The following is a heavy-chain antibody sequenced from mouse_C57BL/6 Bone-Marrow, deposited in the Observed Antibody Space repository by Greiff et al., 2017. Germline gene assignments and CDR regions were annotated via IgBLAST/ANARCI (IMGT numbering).Heavy chain of an antibody. CDR2: IDPENGDT. CDR1: GFNIKDDY. D-gene: IGHD1-1*01. J-gene: IGHJ2*01. Sequence: EVMLVESGAELVRPGASVKLSCTASGFNIKDDYMHWVKQRPEQGLEWIGWIDPENGDTEYASKFQGKATITADTSSNTAYLQLSSLTSEDTAVYYCTTFCGSSYFDYWGQGTTLTVSS. CDR3: TTFCGSSYFDY. V-gene: IGHV14-4*01.